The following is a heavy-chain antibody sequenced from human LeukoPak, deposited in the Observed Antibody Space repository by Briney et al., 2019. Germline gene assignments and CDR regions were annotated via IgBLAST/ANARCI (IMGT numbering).Heavy chain of an antibody. CDR3: TTRLLHHFDY. CDR2: ISDPHSGSQT. V-gene: IGHV3-23*01. D-gene: IGHD2-15*01. Sequence: GGSLRLSCAASGFTFSSYTMNWVRQALGQGLEWVSTISDPHSGSQTHYADSVKGRFTISRDDSQNTVYLQMDSLRAEDTAVYYSTTRLLHHFDYWGQGTQVTVSS. CDR1: GFTFSSYT. J-gene: IGHJ4*02.